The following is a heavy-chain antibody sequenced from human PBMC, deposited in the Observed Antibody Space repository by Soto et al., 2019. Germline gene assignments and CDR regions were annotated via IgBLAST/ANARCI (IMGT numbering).Heavy chain of an antibody. CDR3: ARDKGSSSRRGYYYYGMDV. Sequence: ETLSLTCTVSGGSISSYYWSWVRQAPGKGLEWVSAISGSGGSTYYEDSVKGRFTISRDNSKNTLYLQMNSLRAADTAVYYCARDKGSSSRRGYYYYGMDVWGQGTTVTVSS. D-gene: IGHD6-6*01. V-gene: IGHV3-23*01. CDR1: GGSISSYY. J-gene: IGHJ6*02. CDR2: ISGSGGST.